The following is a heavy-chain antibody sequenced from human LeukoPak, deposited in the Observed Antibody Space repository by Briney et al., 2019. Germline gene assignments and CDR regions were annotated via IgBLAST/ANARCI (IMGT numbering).Heavy chain of an antibody. J-gene: IGHJ4*02. CDR2: IYYSGST. V-gene: IGHV4-59*01. CDR1: GGSISSYY. D-gene: IGHD6-6*01. CDR3: ARVDRGGGWYSSSFPPDY. Sequence: PSETLSLTCTISGGSISSYYWSWIRHPPGKGLEWIGYIYYSGSTNYNPSLKSRVTISVDTSKNQFSLKLSSVTAADTAVYYCARVDRGGGWYSSSFPPDYWGQGTLVTVSS.